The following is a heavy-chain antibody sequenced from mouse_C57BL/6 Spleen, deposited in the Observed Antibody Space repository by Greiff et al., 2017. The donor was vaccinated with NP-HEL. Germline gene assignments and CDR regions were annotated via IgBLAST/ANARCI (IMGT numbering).Heavy chain of an antibody. V-gene: IGHV6-3*01. CDR3: TGGTWFAD. CDR1: GFTFSNSW. Sequence: EVKLMESGGGLVQPGGSLKLSCVASGFTFSNSWMNWVRQSPEKGLEWVAQIRLKSVNYATHYAASVKGRFTISREDTKSSVDLKMNNLRAEDTGIYYCTGGTWFADWGQGTLVTVSA. J-gene: IGHJ3*01. CDR2: IRLKSVNYAT.